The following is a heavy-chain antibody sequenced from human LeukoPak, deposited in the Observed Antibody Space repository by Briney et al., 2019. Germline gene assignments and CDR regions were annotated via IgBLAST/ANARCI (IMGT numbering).Heavy chain of an antibody. Sequence: GESLKISCKGSGYSFTSYWIGWVRQMPGKGLEWMGIIYPGDSDTRYSPSFQGQVTISADKSISTAYLQWSSLKASDTAMYYCARRPYYDFWSGHSEYYFDYWGQGTLVTVSS. V-gene: IGHV5-51*01. CDR3: ARRPYYDFWSGHSEYYFDY. J-gene: IGHJ4*02. CDR2: IYPGDSDT. CDR1: GYSFTSYW. D-gene: IGHD3-3*01.